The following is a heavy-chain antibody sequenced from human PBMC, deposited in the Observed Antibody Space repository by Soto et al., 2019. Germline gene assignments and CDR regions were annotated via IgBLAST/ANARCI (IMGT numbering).Heavy chain of an antibody. CDR3: ARGTYYYDSSGRDY. J-gene: IGHJ4*02. CDR2: ISAYNGNT. V-gene: IGHV1-18*01. D-gene: IGHD3-22*01. Sequence: ATVTVSCKASGYTFTSYGISWVRQAPGQGLEWMGWISAYNGNTNYAQKLQGRVTMTTDTSTSTAYMELRSLGSDDTAVYYCARGTYYYDSSGRDYWGQGTLVTVSS. CDR1: GYTFTSYG.